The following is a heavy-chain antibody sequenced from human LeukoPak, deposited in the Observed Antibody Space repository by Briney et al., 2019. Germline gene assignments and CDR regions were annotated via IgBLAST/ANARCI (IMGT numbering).Heavy chain of an antibody. V-gene: IGHV3-9*01. D-gene: IGHD3-22*01. J-gene: IGHJ4*02. Sequence: GRSLRLSCAASGFTFDDYAMHWVRQAPGKGLEWVSGISWNSGSIGYADSVKGRFTISRDNAKNSLYLQMNSLRAEDTAVYYCARRSSGYYYDYWGQGTLVTVSS. CDR3: ARRSSGYYYDY. CDR1: GFTFDDYA. CDR2: ISWNSGSI.